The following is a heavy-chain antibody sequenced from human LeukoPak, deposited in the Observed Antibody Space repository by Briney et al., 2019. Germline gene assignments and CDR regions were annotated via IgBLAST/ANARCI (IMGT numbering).Heavy chain of an antibody. D-gene: IGHD2-2*01. J-gene: IGHJ4*02. V-gene: IGHV3-49*04. CDR2: IRSKAYGGTT. Sequence: PGRSLRLSCTASGFTFGDYAMSWVRQAPGKGLEWVGFIRSKAYGGTTEYAASVKGRFTISRDDSKSIAYLQMNSPKTEDTAVYYCTRDRRGCSSTSCPGNYWGQGTLVTVSS. CDR3: TRDRRGCSSTSCPGNY. CDR1: GFTFGDYA.